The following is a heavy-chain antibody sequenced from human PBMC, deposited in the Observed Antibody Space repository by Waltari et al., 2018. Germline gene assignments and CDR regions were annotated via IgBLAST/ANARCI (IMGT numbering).Heavy chain of an antibody. J-gene: IGHJ4*02. V-gene: IGHV3-7*01. CDR2: INQDESAK. D-gene: IGHD6-13*01. CDR3: TRGGDDSSWYWRN. CDR1: GFTFSNNW. Sequence: EVQLVESGGGLVQPGGSLRRSCAASGFTFSNNWMTWVRQAPGRGLDGVYNINQDESAKYSVESVKGRFTISRDNAKNSLYLQLNSLRADDTAVYYCTRGGDDSSWYWRNWGQGTLVTVSS.